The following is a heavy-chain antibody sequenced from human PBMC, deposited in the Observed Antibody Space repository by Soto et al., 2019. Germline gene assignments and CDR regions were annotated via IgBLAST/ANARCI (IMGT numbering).Heavy chain of an antibody. CDR2: ISYDGSNK. J-gene: IGHJ6*02. CDR1: GFTFSTYG. V-gene: IGHV3-30*18. Sequence: LRLSCAVSGFTFSTYGMHWVRQAPGKGLEWVAVISYDGSNKYYGDSVKGRFTISRDNSKNTLYVQMNSLRAEDTAVYYCAKDQSVLQFDSSGYYSYFYGMDVWGQGTTVTVSS. CDR3: AKDQSVLQFDSSGYYSYFYGMDV. D-gene: IGHD3-22*01.